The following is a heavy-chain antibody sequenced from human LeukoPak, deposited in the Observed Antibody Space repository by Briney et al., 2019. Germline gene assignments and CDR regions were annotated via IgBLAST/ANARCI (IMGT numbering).Heavy chain of an antibody. CDR2: INPNSGGT. Sequence: ASVKVSFKAAGNTFTDHHVDWVRQAPGQGLEWMGRINPNSGGTSYAQKFQGRVTMTRDMSTSTVYMELSSLRSEDTAVYYCARPQRPRTRITMVRGAAPDAFDIWGQGTMVTVSS. CDR1: GNTFTDHH. V-gene: IGHV1-46*01. J-gene: IGHJ3*02. CDR3: ARPQRPRTRITMVRGAAPDAFDI. D-gene: IGHD3-10*01.